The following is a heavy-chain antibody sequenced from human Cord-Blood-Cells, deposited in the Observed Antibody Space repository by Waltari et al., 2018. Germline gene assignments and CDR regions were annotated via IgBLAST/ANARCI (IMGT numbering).Heavy chain of an antibody. CDR1: GYNFTGYY. V-gene: IGHV1-2*02. CDR2: INPTSGGT. Sequence: QVQLVQAGAEVKKPGASVKVSCKASGYNFTGYYMHWVRQAPGQRLEWMGWINPTSGGTNYAQKFQGRVTMTRDTSISTAYMELSRLRSDDTAVYYCASDPISVLRFLEWLFDYWGQGTLVTVSS. J-gene: IGHJ4*02. D-gene: IGHD3-3*01. CDR3: ASDPISVLRFLEWLFDY.